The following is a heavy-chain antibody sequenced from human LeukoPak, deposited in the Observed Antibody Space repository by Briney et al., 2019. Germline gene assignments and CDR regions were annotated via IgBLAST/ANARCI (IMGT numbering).Heavy chain of an antibody. CDR1: GYTFTGYY. V-gene: IGHV1-2*02. CDR3: ARGSVVVVVPAAVLGEYYFDY. J-gene: IGHJ4*02. CDR2: TNPNSGGT. D-gene: IGHD2-2*01. Sequence: GASVKLSCYASGYTFTGYYMHWVRQAPGQGLEWMGWTNPNSGGTNYAQKFQGRVTMTRDTSISTAYMELSRLRPDDTAVYYCARGSVVVVVPAAVLGEYYFDYWGQGTLVTVSS.